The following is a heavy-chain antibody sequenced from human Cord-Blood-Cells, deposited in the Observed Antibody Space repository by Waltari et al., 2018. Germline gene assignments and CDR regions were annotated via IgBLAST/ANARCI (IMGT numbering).Heavy chain of an antibody. D-gene: IGHD3-16*01. Sequence: QVQLVQSGAEVKKPGSAVKVSCKASGGTFSSYAISWVRPAPGQGLVWMGGIIPMFGTENYAQKCKGRVTITADESTSTAYMELSSLRSEDTAVYYCARGIGEGGGFGKYYYGMDVWGQGTTVTVSS. CDR1: GGTFSSYA. J-gene: IGHJ6*02. CDR3: ARGIGEGGGFGKYYYGMDV. CDR2: IIPMFGTE. V-gene: IGHV1-69*01.